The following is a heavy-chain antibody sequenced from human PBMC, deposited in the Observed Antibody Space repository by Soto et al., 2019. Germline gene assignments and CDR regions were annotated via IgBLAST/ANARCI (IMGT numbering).Heavy chain of an antibody. J-gene: IGHJ5*02. CDR3: ARRLWGYDP. CDR1: VGSISSGGYS. CDR2: IYHSGST. D-gene: IGHD3-16*01. Sequence: TLSLTCAVPVGSISSGGYSWSWIRQPPGKGLEWIGYIYHSGSTYYNPSLKSRVTISVDRSKNQFSLKLSSVTAADTAVYYCARRLWGYDPWGQGTLVTVSS. V-gene: IGHV4-30-2*01.